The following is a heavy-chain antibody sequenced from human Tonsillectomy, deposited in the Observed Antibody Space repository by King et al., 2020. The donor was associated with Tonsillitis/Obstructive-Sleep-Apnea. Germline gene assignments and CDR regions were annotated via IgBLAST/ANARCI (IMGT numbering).Heavy chain of an antibody. V-gene: IGHV1-2*02. Sequence: VQLVESGAEVKKPGASVKVSCKASGYTFTGYYMHWMRQAPGQGLEWMGWINPNSGGTNYAQKFQGRVTMTRDTSISTAYMELSRLRSDDTAVYYCARGGYSSGWIRSEYFDYWGQGTLVTVSS. CDR3: ARGGYSSGWIRSEYFDY. D-gene: IGHD6-19*01. CDR1: GYTFTGYY. CDR2: INPNSGGT. J-gene: IGHJ4*02.